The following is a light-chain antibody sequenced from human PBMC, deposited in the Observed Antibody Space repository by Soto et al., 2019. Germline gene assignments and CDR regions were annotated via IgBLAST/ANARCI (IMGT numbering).Light chain of an antibody. V-gene: IGLV2-8*01. CDR2: EVV. CDR1: KNDIGVYDF. Sequence: QSALTQPPSASGSPGQSVTISCTGTKNDIGVYDFVSWYQHHPGKAPRLIIYEVVQRPSGVPDRFSGSKSGNTASLTVSGLQAADEADYFCKSYAGSNTYVFGSGIKVT. CDR3: KSYAGSNTYV. J-gene: IGLJ1*01.